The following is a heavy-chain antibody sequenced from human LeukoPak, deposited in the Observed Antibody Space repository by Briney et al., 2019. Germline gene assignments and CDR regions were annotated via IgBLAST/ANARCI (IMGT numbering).Heavy chain of an antibody. J-gene: IGHJ4*02. V-gene: IGHV3-30*18. CDR3: AKRMGPSIAAADLDY. CDR1: GFTFSSYG. Sequence: GGSLRLSCAASGFTFSSYGIYWVRQAPGKGLEWVAVISYDGSNKYYADSVKGRFTISRDNSKNTLYLQMNSLRAEDTAVYYCAKRMGPSIAAADLDYWGQGTLVTVSS. D-gene: IGHD6-13*01. CDR2: ISYDGSNK.